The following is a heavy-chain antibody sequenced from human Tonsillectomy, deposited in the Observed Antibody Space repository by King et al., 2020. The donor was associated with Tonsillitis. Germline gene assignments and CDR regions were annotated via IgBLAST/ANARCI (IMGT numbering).Heavy chain of an antibody. CDR1: GGTFSSYA. V-gene: IGHV1-69*04. J-gene: IGHJ4*02. CDR3: AKSWPDQYYFAS. CDR2: IIPILGMS. Sequence: QLVQSGAEVKKPGSSMKVSCKASGGTFSSYAISWVRQAPGQGLEWMGRIIPILGMSNYAQKFQGSVTITADKSTSTAYIELRSLRSEDTAVYYCAKSWPDQYYFASWGQGTLVTVSS.